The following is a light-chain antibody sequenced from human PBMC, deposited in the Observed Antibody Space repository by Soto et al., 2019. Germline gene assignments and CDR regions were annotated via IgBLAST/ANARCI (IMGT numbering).Light chain of an antibody. CDR1: SSNIGSKT. CDR2: SNN. J-gene: IGLJ3*02. CDR3: AVWDDSLNGWV. Sequence: QSVLTQPPSASGTPGQRVAISCSGSSSNIGSKTVNWYQQLPGTAPKVVIYSNNQRPSGVPDRFSGSKSGTSASLAIRGLQSEDEADYYCAVWDDSLNGWVFGGGTKLTVL. V-gene: IGLV1-44*01.